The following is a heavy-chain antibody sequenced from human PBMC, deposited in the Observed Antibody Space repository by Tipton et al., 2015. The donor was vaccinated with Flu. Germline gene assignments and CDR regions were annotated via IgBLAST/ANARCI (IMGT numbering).Heavy chain of an antibody. J-gene: IGHJ3*02. V-gene: IGHV3-9*01. CDR2: ISWNSGSI. D-gene: IGHD3-10*01. Sequence: RSLRLSCAASGFTFDDYAMHWVRQAPGKGLEWVSGISWNSGSIGYADSVKGRFTISRDNAKNSLYLQMNSLRAEDTALYYCAKDKGSGSYYTGDAFDIWGQGTMVTVSS. CDR1: GFTFDDYA. CDR3: AKDKGSGSYYTGDAFDI.